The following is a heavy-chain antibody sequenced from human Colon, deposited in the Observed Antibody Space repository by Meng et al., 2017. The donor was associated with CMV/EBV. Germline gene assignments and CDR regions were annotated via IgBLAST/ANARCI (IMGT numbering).Heavy chain of an antibody. CDR3: ARELARGGY. CDR2: ISPYNGDT. CDR1: GYTFTNFG. V-gene: IGHV1-18*01. J-gene: IGHJ4*02. Sequence: QVQLVQSGAEVKKPGASVKVSCKTSGYTFTNFGISWVRQAPGQGLEWMAYISPYNGDTSYAQRFQGRVALTTDTSTSTVYMELGSLTSDDTAMYYCARELARGGYWGQGTLVTVSS.